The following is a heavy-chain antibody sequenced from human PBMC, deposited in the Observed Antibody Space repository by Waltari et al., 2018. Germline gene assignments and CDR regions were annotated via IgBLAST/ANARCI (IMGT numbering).Heavy chain of an antibody. V-gene: IGHV3-43D*04. CDR1: GFTFDDYA. J-gene: IGHJ6*03. Sequence: EVQLVESGGVVVQPGGSLRLSCAASGFTFDDYAMHWVSQDPGKGLEWVSLISWDGGSTYYADSVKGRFTISRDNSKNSLYLQMNSLRAEDTALYYCARGDMFPYYYYYMDVWGKGTTVTVSS. CDR2: ISWDGGST. D-gene: IGHD3-10*02. CDR3: ARGDMFPYYYYYMDV.